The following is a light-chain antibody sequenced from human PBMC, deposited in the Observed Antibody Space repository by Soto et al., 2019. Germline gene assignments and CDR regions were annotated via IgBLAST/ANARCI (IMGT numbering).Light chain of an antibody. CDR2: ETS. J-gene: IGKJ2*01. Sequence: IQMTQSPASLSASIGDQVTITCRASQDILKYVNWYQQKSGQAPKILIFETSSLERRVPTRFKGSGYGTSFSLTIDILQPDDFATYFCQQSYNAPYTFGQGT. V-gene: IGKV1-39*01. CDR3: QQSYNAPYT. CDR1: QDILKY.